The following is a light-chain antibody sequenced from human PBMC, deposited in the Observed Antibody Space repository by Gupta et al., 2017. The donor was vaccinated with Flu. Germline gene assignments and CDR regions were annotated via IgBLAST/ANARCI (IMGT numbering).Light chain of an antibody. Sequence: QSVLPQPPSASGPPGQRVTISCSGSSSNIGTNNLNWFQQLPGTAPKLLIYSNNQRPSGVPDRFSGSKSGTSASLAISGLQAEDEADYYCATWDDSLKGWVFGGRTKLTVL. V-gene: IGLV1-44*01. J-gene: IGLJ3*02. CDR3: ATWDDSLKGWV. CDR2: SNN. CDR1: SSNIGTNN.